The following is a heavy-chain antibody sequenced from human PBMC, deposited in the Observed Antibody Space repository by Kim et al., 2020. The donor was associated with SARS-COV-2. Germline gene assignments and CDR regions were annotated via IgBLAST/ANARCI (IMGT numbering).Heavy chain of an antibody. J-gene: IGHJ3*02. CDR1: GGTFSSYA. Sequence: SVKVSCKASGGTFSSYAISWVRQAPGQGLEWMGGIIPIFGTANYAQKFQGRVTITADESTSTAYMELSSLRSEDTAVYYCARDRPTDRAFDIWGQGTMVTVSS. CDR2: IIPIFGTA. V-gene: IGHV1-69*13. CDR3: ARDRPTDRAFDI. D-gene: IGHD4-17*01.